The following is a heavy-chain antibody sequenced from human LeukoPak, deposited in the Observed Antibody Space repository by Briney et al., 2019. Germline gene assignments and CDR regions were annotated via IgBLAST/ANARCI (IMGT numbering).Heavy chain of an antibody. CDR2: INPNSGGT. CDR3: ARVVFYGSGRFDP. D-gene: IGHD6-19*01. V-gene: IGHV1-2*02. Sequence: KVSCKASGYTFTGYYIHWARQAPGQGLEWMGWINPNSGGTNYAQKFQGRVTMTRDTSISTAYMELSRLRSDDTAVYYCARVVFYGSGRFDPWGQGTLVTVSS. CDR1: GYTFTGYY. J-gene: IGHJ5*02.